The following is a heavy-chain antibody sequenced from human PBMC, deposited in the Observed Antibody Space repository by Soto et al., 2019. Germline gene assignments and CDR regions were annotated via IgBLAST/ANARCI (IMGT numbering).Heavy chain of an antibody. CDR1: GFTFSSYD. J-gene: IGHJ6*03. V-gene: IGHV3-23*01. Sequence: EVQLLESGGGLVQRGGSLRLSCAASGFTFSSYDMSWVRQAPGKGLEWVSAISGSGGSTYYADSVKGRFTISRDNSKNTLNLQMNSLRAEDTAAYYCAKEGSDYDFYYYYYYMDVWGKGNTATVSS. CDR2: ISGSGGST. CDR3: AKEGSDYDFYYYYYYMDV. D-gene: IGHD5-12*01.